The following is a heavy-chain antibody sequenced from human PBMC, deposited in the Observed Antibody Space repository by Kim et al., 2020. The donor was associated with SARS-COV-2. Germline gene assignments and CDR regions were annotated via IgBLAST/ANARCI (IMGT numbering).Heavy chain of an antibody. Sequence: KFQGRAHITRDTSASTAYMELSSLRSEDTAVYYCARDSRNYYDSSGYYYWGQGTLVTVSS. J-gene: IGHJ4*02. D-gene: IGHD3-22*01. CDR3: ARDSRNYYDSSGYYY. V-gene: IGHV1-3*01.